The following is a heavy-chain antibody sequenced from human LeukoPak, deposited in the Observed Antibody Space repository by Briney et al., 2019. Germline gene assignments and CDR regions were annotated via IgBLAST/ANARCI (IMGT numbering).Heavy chain of an antibody. CDR1: GGSISSSYW. CDR2: IYHSGST. Sequence: SGTLSLTCAVSGGSISSSYWWSWVRQPPGKGLEWIGEIYHSGSTNYNPSLKSRVTISVDISENQFSLKLTSVTAADTAVYYCTQARYGDMMNWGQGTLVTVSS. V-gene: IGHV4-4*02. CDR3: TQARYGDMMN. J-gene: IGHJ4*02. D-gene: IGHD4-17*01.